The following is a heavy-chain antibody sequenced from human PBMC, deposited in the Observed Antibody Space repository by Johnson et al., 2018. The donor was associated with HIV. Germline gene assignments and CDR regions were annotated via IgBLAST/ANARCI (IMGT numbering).Heavy chain of an antibody. D-gene: IGHD1-26*01. CDR3: AKDAQGPLVRGAFDI. CDR1: ALSVSTNY. J-gene: IGHJ3*02. CDR2: IYIGGNT. Sequence: VQLVESGGGLMQPGGSLRLSCAASALSVSTNYISWVRQAPGKGLEWISVIYIGGNTYYADSVRGRFTISRDNSKNSLYLQMNSLRTEDTALYYCAKDAQGPLVRGAFDIWGQGTMVTVSS. V-gene: IGHV3-53*01.